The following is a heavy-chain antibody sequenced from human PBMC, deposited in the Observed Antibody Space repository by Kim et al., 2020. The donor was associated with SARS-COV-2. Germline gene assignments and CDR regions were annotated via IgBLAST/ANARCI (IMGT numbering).Heavy chain of an antibody. D-gene: IGHD6-19*01. CDR3: ARGSVAGTRDYYFDY. V-gene: IGHV4-4*07. J-gene: IGHJ4*02. Sequence: SETLSLTCTVSGSPISSYYWSWIRQPAGKGLEWIGRIYPSGSTNYNPSLESRVSMSDDTPKNQLSLELTSVTAADTAIYFCARGSVAGTRDYYFDYWGLG. CDR1: GSPISSYY. CDR2: IYPSGST.